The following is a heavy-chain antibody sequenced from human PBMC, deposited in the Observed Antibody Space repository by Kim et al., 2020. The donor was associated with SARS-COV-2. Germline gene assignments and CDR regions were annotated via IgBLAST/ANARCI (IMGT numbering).Heavy chain of an antibody. CDR1: GFTFSGYT. Sequence: GGSLRLSCAASGFTFSGYTMNWVRQAPGRGLEWVSSISSSSSYIFYADSVKGRFTISRDNAKNSLYLQMNSLRAEDTAVYYCAREVRYSSGAKGLDYWGQGTLVTVSS. V-gene: IGHV3-21*01. CDR2: ISSSSSYI. D-gene: IGHD6-25*01. CDR3: AREVRYSSGAKGLDY. J-gene: IGHJ4*02.